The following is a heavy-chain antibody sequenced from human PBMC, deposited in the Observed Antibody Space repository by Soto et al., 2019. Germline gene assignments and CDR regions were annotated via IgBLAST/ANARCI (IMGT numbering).Heavy chain of an antibody. V-gene: IGHV1-18*04. D-gene: IGHD6-13*01. CDR2: IGAYNGNT. J-gene: IGHJ4*02. Sequence: ASVKVSCKASGYTFTSYGISWVRQAPGQGLEWMGWIGAYNGNTEYAQKFQGRITMTTDTPTSTAYMELSSLTFEDTAVYYCARDRKNSNWPNFDSWGPGTLVTVSS. CDR1: GYTFTSYG. CDR3: ARDRKNSNWPNFDS.